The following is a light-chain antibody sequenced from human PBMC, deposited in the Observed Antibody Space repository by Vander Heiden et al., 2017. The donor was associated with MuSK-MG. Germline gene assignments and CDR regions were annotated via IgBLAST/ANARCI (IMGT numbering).Light chain of an antibody. J-gene: IGKJ2*01. Sequence: DIVMTQSPHSLAVSLGERATINCKSSQSVLYSSNNKNYLAWYQQKPGQPPKLLIYWAYTRESGVPDRLSGSGSATDFTLTISSLQAEDVAVYYCQYDDSTPYTFGQGTKLEIK. CDR3: QYDDSTPYT. V-gene: IGKV4-1*01. CDR2: WAY. CDR1: QSVLYSSNNKNY.